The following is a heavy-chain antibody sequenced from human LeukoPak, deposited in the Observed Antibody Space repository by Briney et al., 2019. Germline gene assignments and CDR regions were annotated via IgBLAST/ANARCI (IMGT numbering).Heavy chain of an antibody. V-gene: IGHV3-30*02. D-gene: IGHD3/OR15-3a*01. CDR1: GFTFSNYG. Sequence: TGGSLRLSCAASGFTFSNYGIHWVRQAPGKGLEWVTFIRFNGNNKYYIDSVKGRFTISRDNSKNTVYLQMNSLKPEDTAVYYCAREGLVTYDAFDIWGQGTMVTVSS. CDR2: IRFNGNNK. CDR3: AREGLVTYDAFDI. J-gene: IGHJ3*02.